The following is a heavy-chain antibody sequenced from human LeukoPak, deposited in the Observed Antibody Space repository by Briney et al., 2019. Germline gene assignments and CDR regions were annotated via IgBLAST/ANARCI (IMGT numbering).Heavy chain of an antibody. Sequence: GGSLRLSCAASGFTVSSNYMSWVRQAPGKGLEWVSVIYSGGSTYYADSVKGRFTISRDNSKNTLYLQMNSLRAEDTAVYYCARGAAAVAVPFDYWGQGTLVTVSS. CDR2: IYSGGST. D-gene: IGHD6-19*01. CDR3: ARGAAAVAVPFDY. CDR1: GFTVSSNY. J-gene: IGHJ4*02. V-gene: IGHV3-53*01.